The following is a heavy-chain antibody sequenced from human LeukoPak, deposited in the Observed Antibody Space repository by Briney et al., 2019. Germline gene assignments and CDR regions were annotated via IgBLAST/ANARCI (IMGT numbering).Heavy chain of an antibody. CDR2: IYPSDSDT. D-gene: IGHD6-19*01. CDR1: GYTFTSYW. Sequence: GASLKISCKGSGYTFTSYWIGWVRQMPGKGLESMGFIYPSDSDTRYSPSFEGQVTISADKSISTAYLQWNSLKASDTAMYYCARHKAGNGWDLDYWGQGTLVTVSS. J-gene: IGHJ4*02. V-gene: IGHV5-51*01. CDR3: ARHKAGNGWDLDY.